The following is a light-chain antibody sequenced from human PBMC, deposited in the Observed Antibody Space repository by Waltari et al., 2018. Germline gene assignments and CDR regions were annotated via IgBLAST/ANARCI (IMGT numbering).Light chain of an antibody. J-gene: IGKJ4*01. Sequence: EIVMTQSPATLSLSPGETATLPCRASQSVGSYLAWYQQKPGQAPKLLVHSAYFRATGIPDRFSGSGSRTDFTLTISSLEPEDVGVYHCQQYNDLLPLTFGGGTKVEIK. V-gene: IGKV3D-15*01. CDR1: QSVGSY. CDR2: SAY. CDR3: QQYNDLLPLT.